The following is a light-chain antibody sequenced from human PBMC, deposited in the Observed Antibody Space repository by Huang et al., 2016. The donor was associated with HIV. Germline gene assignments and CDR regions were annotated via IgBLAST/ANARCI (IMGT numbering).Light chain of an antibody. CDR2: GAS. V-gene: IGKV3-20*01. CDR3: QQYGSSPYT. Sequence: ENVLTQSPGTLSLSPGERATLSCRASQSVSSTYLAWYQQKLGQAPRLLIYGASSRATGIPDRFSASGSGTDFTLTSSRLEPEDFAVYYCQQYGSSPYTFGQGTKLEIK. J-gene: IGKJ2*01. CDR1: QSVSSTY.